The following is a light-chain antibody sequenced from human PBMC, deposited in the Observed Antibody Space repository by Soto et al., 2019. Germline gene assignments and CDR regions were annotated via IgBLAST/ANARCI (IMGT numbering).Light chain of an antibody. V-gene: IGLV2-14*01. Sequence: QSVLTQAASGTGFPGQSIAISCTSTSSDLGAYDYVSWYQQQPDKAPKLIIYEVTKRPSGVSNRFSGSKSGNTASLTISGLQPEDEADYYCSSHTSGNTRVFGTGTKVTVL. CDR2: EVT. CDR3: SSHTSGNTRV. CDR1: SSDLGAYDY. J-gene: IGLJ1*01.